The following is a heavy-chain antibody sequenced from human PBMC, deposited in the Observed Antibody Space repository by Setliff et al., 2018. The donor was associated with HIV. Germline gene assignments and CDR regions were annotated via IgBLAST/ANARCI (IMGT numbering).Heavy chain of an antibody. J-gene: IGHJ4*02. D-gene: IGHD6-13*01. V-gene: IGHV4-34*01. CDR2: INHSGGT. CDR3: ARGSKAAAGPPDF. CDR1: GGSFSGYS. Sequence: SETLSLTCAVYGGSFSGYSWSWIRQPPGKGLEWIGEINHSGGTKYNPSLKSRVIISVDTSKNQFSLKLSSVTAADTAFYYCARGSKAAAGPPDFWGQGTLVTVSS.